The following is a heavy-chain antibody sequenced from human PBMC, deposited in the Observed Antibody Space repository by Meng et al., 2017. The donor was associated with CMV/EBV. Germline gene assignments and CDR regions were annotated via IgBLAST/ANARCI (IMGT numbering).Heavy chain of an antibody. V-gene: IGHV3-20*01. Sequence: GESLKISCAASGFTFDDYGMGWVRPAPGKGLEWVSGINWNGGSTGYADSVKGRFNISRDNAKNSLYLHMNSLRAEDTALYHCARDRGYYDSSGYYPVLDYYYGMDVWGQGTTVTVSS. CDR3: ARDRGYYDSSGYYPVLDYYYGMDV. D-gene: IGHD3-22*01. J-gene: IGHJ6*02. CDR2: INWNGGST. CDR1: GFTFDDYG.